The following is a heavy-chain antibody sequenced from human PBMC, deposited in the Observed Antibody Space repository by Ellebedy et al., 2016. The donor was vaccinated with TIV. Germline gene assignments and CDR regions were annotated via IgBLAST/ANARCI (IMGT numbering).Heavy chain of an antibody. V-gene: IGHV3-7*03. Sequence: GESLKISCAASGFTFSSYWMSWVRQAPGKGLEWVANIKQDGSEKYYVDSVKSRFTISRDNAKNSLYLQMNSLRAEDTAVYYCARDLSGVVVVAAPNWFDPWGQGTLVTVSS. CDR2: IKQDGSEK. D-gene: IGHD2-15*01. CDR3: ARDLSGVVVVAAPNWFDP. CDR1: GFTFSSYW. J-gene: IGHJ5*02.